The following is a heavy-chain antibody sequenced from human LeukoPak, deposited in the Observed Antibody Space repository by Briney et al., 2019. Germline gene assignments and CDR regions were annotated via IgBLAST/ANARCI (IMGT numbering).Heavy chain of an antibody. J-gene: IGHJ5*02. D-gene: IGHD3-10*01. Sequence: SETLSLTCTVSGVSISSSSYYWGWIRQPPGKGLEWIGSIYYSGSTYYNPSLKSRVTISVDTSKNQFSLKLSSVTAADTAVYYCARHSTYYYGSGSYYEDWFDPWGQGTLVTVSS. CDR3: ARHSTYYYGSGSYYEDWFDP. CDR1: GVSISSSSYY. V-gene: IGHV4-39*01. CDR2: IYYSGST.